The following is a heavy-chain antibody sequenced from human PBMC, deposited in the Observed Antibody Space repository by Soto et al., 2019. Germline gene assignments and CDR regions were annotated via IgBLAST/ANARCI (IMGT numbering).Heavy chain of an antibody. CDR3: ARAGVASNVGDIVATIWENWFDP. V-gene: IGHV1-69*13. J-gene: IGHJ5*02. CDR2: IIPIFGTA. D-gene: IGHD5-12*01. Sequence: ASVKVSCKASGGTFSSYAISWVRQAPGQGLEWMGGIIPIFGTANYAQKFQGRVTITADESTSTAYMELSSLRSEDTAVYYCARAGVASNVGDIVATIWENWFDPWGQGTRVTVSS. CDR1: GGTFSSYA.